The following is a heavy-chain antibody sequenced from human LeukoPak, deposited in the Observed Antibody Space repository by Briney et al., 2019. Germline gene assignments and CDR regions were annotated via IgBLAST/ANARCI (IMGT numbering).Heavy chain of an antibody. D-gene: IGHD3-22*01. V-gene: IGHV3-74*01. CDR1: GFTFTTYW. Sequence: GGSLRLSCAASGFTFTTYWMHWVRQAPGKGLVWVSRINSEGSTISYADSVKGRFTISRDNAKNTLFLQMNSLRAEDTAVYYCARISSDSISYYDHWGQGTLVTVSS. CDR3: ARISSDSISYYDH. CDR2: INSEGSTI. J-gene: IGHJ4*02.